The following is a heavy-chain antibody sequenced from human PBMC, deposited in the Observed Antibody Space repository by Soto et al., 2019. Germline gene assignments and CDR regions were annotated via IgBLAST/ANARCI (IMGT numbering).Heavy chain of an antibody. Sequence: QVQLVQSGAEVKKPGSSVKVSCKASGGTFSRYTINWVRQAPGQGLEWMGRIIPIAAIANYTQKFQGRVTITMDKSATTAYIALGSLRSAETAVYYCARGSTIVRGAPSWFDPWGQGALVAVSS. CDR2: IIPIAAIA. CDR3: ARGSTIVRGAPSWFDP. D-gene: IGHD3-10*01. V-gene: IGHV1-69*02. J-gene: IGHJ5*02. CDR1: GGTFSRYT.